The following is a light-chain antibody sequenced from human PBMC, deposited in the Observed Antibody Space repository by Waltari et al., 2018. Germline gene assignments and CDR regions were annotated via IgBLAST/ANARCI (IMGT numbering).Light chain of an antibody. J-gene: IGKJ1*01. CDR1: QTVSRS. V-gene: IGKV3-20*01. CDR3: QHYLRLPVT. Sequence: DILLTQSPGSLSSSVGERATLSCRASQTVSRSLDWYQQKPGQAPRLLIYGASTRPTGIPDRFRGGGSGTDFSLTISRLEPDDFAVYFCQHYLRLPVTFGQGTTVDI. CDR2: GAS.